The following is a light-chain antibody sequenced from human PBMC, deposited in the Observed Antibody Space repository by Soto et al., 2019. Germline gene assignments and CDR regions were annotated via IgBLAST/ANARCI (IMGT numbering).Light chain of an antibody. J-gene: IGLJ3*02. CDR1: RSNIGINT. CDR3: ASWDDSVNGVV. Sequence: QSVLTQPPSASGTPGQRVTISCSGSRSNIGINTVNWYQHVPGTAPKLLIHTNNQRPSGVPDRVSGSKFGTSASLAISGLRSEDEADYSCASWDDSVNGVVFGGGTKVTVL. CDR2: TNN. V-gene: IGLV1-44*01.